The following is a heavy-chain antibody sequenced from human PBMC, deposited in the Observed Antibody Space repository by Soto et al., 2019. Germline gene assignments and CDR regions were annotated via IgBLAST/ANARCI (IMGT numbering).Heavy chain of an antibody. J-gene: IGHJ4*02. Sequence: SETLSLTCTVSGGAINTDYWSWIRQSPGKGLEWIGHIYHSGHSNYNPSLQSRVTISVDTSKNQFSLNLSSVTAADTAVYYCARGSAAGTKSPFDYWGQGTLVTVSS. D-gene: IGHD6-13*01. CDR3: ARGSAAGTKSPFDY. CDR1: GGAINTDY. V-gene: IGHV4-59*01. CDR2: IYHSGHS.